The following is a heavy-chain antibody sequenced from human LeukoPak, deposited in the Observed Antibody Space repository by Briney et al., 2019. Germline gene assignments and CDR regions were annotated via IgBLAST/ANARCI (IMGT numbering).Heavy chain of an antibody. CDR3: ARAPPGIANFDY. Sequence: SETLSLTCTASGGSISSSSYYWGWIRQPPGKGLEWIGSIYYSGSTYYNPSLKSRVAISVDTSKNQFSLKLSSVTAADTAVYYCARAPPGIANFDYWGQGTLVTVSS. CDR1: GGSISSSSYY. V-gene: IGHV4-39*07. CDR2: IYYSGST. D-gene: IGHD6-13*01. J-gene: IGHJ4*02.